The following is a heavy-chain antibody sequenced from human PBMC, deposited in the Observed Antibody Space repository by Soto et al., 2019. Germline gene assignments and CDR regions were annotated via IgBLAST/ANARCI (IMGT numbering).Heavy chain of an antibody. CDR2: IYNSGST. J-gene: IGHJ4*02. D-gene: IGHD6-13*01. CDR1: GGSISSGGYY. Sequence: QVQLQESGPGLVKPSQTLSLTCTVSGGSISSGGYYWSWIRQHPGKGLEWIGYIYNSGSTYYNPSLQSRVTTSVDTSKNHFSLKLSSVTAADTAVYYCARTRSSWLQVDYWGQGTLVTVSS. V-gene: IGHV4-31*03. CDR3: ARTRSSWLQVDY.